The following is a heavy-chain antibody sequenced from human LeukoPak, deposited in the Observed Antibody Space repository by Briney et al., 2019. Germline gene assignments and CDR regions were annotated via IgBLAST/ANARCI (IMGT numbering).Heavy chain of an antibody. CDR3: ARIIGFGTNFDY. D-gene: IGHD3-10*01. CDR2: IYHSGST. J-gene: IGHJ4*02. V-gene: IGHV4-38-2*02. CDR1: GYSISSGYY. Sequence: SESLSLTCTLSGYSISSGYYWGGIRQPPAKGLEWIGRIYHSGSTYYNPSLKSRVTISVDTSKNQFSLKLGSVDAADTAGVFCARIIGFGTNFDYWGQGTMVTVSS.